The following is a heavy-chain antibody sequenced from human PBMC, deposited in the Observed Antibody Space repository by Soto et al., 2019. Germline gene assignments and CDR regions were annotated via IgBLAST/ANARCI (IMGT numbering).Heavy chain of an antibody. Sequence: LSLTCTVSGGSISSYYWSWIRQPPGKGLEWIGYIYYSGSTNYNPSLKSRVTISVDTSKNQFSLKLSSVTAADTAVYYCARDMIGDYFDYWGQGTLVTVS. J-gene: IGHJ4*02. CDR3: ARDMIGDYFDY. V-gene: IGHV4-59*01. D-gene: IGHD3-22*01. CDR2: IYYSGST. CDR1: GGSISSYY.